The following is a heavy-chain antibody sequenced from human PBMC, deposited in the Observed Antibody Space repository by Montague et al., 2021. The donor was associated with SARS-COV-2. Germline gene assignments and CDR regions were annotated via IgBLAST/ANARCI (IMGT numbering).Heavy chain of an antibody. CDR3: ATNKYCTLHDCLHGRHYFDH. J-gene: IGHJ4*02. Sequence: SRRLSCAASGFDFFSFDMAWVRQAPGRGLEWISDISSSGATILYADSLKGRFTISRDNIQKSLYLQMNSLRAEDTAVYYCATNKYCTLHDCLHGRHYFDHWGQGTLVTVSS. D-gene: IGHD2-8*01. CDR2: ISSSGATI. CDR1: GFDFFSFD. V-gene: IGHV3-48*03.